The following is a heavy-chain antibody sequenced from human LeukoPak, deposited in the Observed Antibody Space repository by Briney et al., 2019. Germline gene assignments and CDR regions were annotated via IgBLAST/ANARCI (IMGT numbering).Heavy chain of an antibody. V-gene: IGHV4-34*01. J-gene: IGHJ5*02. CDR1: GGSSSGYY. CDR2: TNHSGST. Sequence: ASETLSLTCAVYGGSSSGYYWSWIRQPPGKGLEWIGETNHSGSTNYNPSLKSRVTISVDTSKNQFSLKLSSVTAADTAVYYCARASSPNNWFDPWGQGTLVTVSS. CDR3: ARASSPNNWFDP.